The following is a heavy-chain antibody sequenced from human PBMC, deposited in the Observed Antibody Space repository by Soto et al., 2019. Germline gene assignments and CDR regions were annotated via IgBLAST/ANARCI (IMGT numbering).Heavy chain of an antibody. J-gene: IGHJ5*02. CDR3: ARDQGVVVTADNWFDP. D-gene: IGHD2-21*02. Sequence: ETLSLTCTVSGGSITDYSWVWIRQPAGKGLEWIGRIFSSGSTNYNPSLKGRITMPLDTSKNQFSLKLNSATATDTAVYFCARDQGVVVTADNWFDPWGQGILVTVSS. CDR1: GGSITDYS. CDR2: IFSSGST. V-gene: IGHV4-4*07.